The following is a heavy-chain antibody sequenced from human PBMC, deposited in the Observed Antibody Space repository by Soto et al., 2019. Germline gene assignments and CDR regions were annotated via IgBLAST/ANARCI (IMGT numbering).Heavy chain of an antibody. D-gene: IGHD3-10*02. CDR2: INHSGST. CDR1: GGSFSGYY. V-gene: IGHV4-34*01. Sequence: QVQLQQWGAGLLKPSETLSLTCAVYGGSFSGYYCSWIRQPPGKGLEWIGEINHSGSTNYNPSLKSRVTISVDTSKNQFSLKLSSVTAADTAVYYCARVFGETFYYYGMDVWGQGTTVTVSS. CDR3: ARVFGETFYYYGMDV. J-gene: IGHJ6*02.